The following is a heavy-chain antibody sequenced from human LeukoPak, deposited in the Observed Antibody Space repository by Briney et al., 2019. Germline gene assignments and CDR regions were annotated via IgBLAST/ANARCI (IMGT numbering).Heavy chain of an antibody. V-gene: IGHV4-61*01. CDR2: IYYSGST. CDR1: GGSVSSGSYY. D-gene: IGHD3-10*01. J-gene: IGHJ4*02. Sequence: SETLSLTCTVSGGSVSSGSYYWSWIRQPPGKGLEWIGYIYYSGSTNYHPSLKSRVTISVDTSKNQFSLKLSSVTAADTAVYYCARGVSWFGVFDYWGQGTLVTVSS. CDR3: ARGVSWFGVFDY.